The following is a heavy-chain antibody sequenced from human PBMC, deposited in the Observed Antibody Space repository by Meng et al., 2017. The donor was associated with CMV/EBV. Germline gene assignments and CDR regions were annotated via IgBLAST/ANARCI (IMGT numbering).Heavy chain of an antibody. CDR2: ISYDGSNK. CDR1: GFTFSSYA. Sequence: GESLKISCAASGFTFSSYAMHWVRQAPGKGLEWVAVISYDGSNKYYADSVNGRFTISRDNSKNTLYLQMNSLRAEDTAVYYCARVGWTGTTGGYWGQGTLVTVSS. J-gene: IGHJ4*02. V-gene: IGHV3-30*04. D-gene: IGHD1-7*01. CDR3: ARVGWTGTTGGY.